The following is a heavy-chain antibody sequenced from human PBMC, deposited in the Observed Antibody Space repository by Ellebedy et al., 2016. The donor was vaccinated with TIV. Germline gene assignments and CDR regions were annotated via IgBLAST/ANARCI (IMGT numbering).Heavy chain of an antibody. V-gene: IGHV1-46*01. D-gene: IGHD3-10*01. CDR1: GYTFTSYY. CDR3: ARGYLYCSGTYPCYSDY. J-gene: IGHJ4*02. Sequence: AASVKVSCKASGYTFTSYYIHWVRQAPGQGLEWMGIINPDGGTTSFAQKFQGRVAMTRDTSTSTVYMDLSGLRAEDKAVYYCARGYLYCSGTYPCYSDYWGQGTPVTVSS. CDR2: INPDGGTT.